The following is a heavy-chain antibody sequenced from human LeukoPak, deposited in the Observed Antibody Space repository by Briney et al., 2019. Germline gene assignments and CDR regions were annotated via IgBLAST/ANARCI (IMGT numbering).Heavy chain of an antibody. CDR1: GYIFNNYD. Sequence: GASVKVSCKASGYIFNNYDINWVRQAPGHGLEWMGWMNPNSGRRVYAQKFQGRVTMTRNSSINTAYMELTSLRSHDRAVYYCARGLRSDYWGQGTLVTVSS. CDR2: MNPNSGRR. V-gene: IGHV1-8*01. CDR3: ARGLRSDY. J-gene: IGHJ4*02. D-gene: IGHD3-16*02.